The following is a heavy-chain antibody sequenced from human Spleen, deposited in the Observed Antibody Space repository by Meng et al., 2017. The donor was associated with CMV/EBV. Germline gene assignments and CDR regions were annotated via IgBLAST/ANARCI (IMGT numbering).Heavy chain of an antibody. Sequence: CKASEGSFRTYAVTWVRQAPGQWLEWMGRIIPIYGTTNYAQKFQGRVTITTDESTGTAYMELSSLRSEDAAFYYCARSCNGNTCPFDFWGQGTLVTVSS. V-gene: IGHV1-69*05. J-gene: IGHJ4*02. D-gene: IGHD2/OR15-2a*01. CDR1: EGSFRTYA. CDR3: ARSCNGNTCPFDF. CDR2: IIPIYGTT.